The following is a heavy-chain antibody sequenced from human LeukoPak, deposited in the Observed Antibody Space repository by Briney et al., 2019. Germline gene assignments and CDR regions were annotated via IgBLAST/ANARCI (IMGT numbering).Heavy chain of an antibody. D-gene: IGHD3-9*01. Sequence: ASVKVSCKVSGYTLTELFMHWVRQAPGKGLEWMGGFDPEDGETIYAQKFQGRVTMTEDTSTDTAYMELSSLRSEDTAVYYCATNADILTGYSPYYFDYWGQGTLVTVSS. CDR1: GYTLTELF. CDR2: FDPEDGET. V-gene: IGHV1-24*01. CDR3: ATNADILTGYSPYYFDY. J-gene: IGHJ4*02.